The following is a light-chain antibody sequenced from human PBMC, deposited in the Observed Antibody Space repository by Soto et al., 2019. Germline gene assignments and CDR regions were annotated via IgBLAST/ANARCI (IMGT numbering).Light chain of an antibody. CDR1: QSVSSNY. CDR2: AAS. Sequence: EIVSTQSPGTLSLSPGERATLSCRASQSVSSNYLAWYQHKPGQGPRLLIYAASSRATGIPDRFSGSGSGTDFTLTISRLEPEDFALYYCQKYGSAFTFGPGTKVEIK. J-gene: IGKJ3*01. CDR3: QKYGSAFT. V-gene: IGKV3-20*01.